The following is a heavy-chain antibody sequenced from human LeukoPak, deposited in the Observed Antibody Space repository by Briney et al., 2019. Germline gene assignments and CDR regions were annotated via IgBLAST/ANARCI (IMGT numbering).Heavy chain of an antibody. CDR2: INFSGAA. CDR1: GGSISSYY. CDR3: ARVSCGGDCRGHYYHYYMDV. V-gene: IGHV4-4*07. D-gene: IGHD2-21*02. J-gene: IGHJ6*03. Sequence: SETLSLTCTVSGGSISSYYWSWIRQPAGKGLEWIGIINFSGAAYYTPSLKSRITIAVDTSKNQFSLKFTSMTVADTAVYYCARVSCGGDCRGHYYHYYMDVWGKGTTVTISS.